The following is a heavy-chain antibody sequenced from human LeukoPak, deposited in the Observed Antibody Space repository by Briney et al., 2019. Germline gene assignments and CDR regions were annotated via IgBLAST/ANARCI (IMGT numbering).Heavy chain of an antibody. V-gene: IGHV3-21*04. CDR3: AKNNLQGIAVADHFDY. D-gene: IGHD6-19*01. J-gene: IGHJ4*02. Sequence: PGGSLRHSCPASGFIFTNYNLNWVRQAPGKGLEWISSISGGSTYIYYADSVRGRFTISRDNAKNSVYLQMNSLRAEDTAVYYCAKNNLQGIAVADHFDYWGQGTLVTVSS. CDR2: ISGGSTYI. CDR1: GFIFTNYN.